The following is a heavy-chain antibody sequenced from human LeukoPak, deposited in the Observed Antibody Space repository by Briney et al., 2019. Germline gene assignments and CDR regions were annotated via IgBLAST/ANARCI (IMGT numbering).Heavy chain of an antibody. CDR2: ISWNSGSI. CDR3: AKSSSGYCNDGAFDI. Sequence: GGPLRLSCAASGFTFDDYAMHWVRQAPGKGLEWVSGISWNSGSIGYADSVKGRFTISRDNAKNSLYLQMNSLRAEDTALYYCAKSSSGYCNDGAFDIWGQGTMVTVSS. D-gene: IGHD3-22*01. CDR1: GFTFDDYA. V-gene: IGHV3-9*01. J-gene: IGHJ3*02.